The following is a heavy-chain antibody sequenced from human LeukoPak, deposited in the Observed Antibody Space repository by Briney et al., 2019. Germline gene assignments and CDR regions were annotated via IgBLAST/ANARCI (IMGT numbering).Heavy chain of an antibody. CDR3: ARGGGWGDTDAFFF. V-gene: IGHV1-58*01. Sequence: SVKVSCKASGFTFRNSAVQWVRQARGQRLEWIGWIAVGSGNTDYAQKFEERVTITRDMSTSTAYMELSSLRSGDTALYYCARGGGWGDTDAFFFWGQGTMITVSS. J-gene: IGHJ3*01. CDR1: GFTFRNSA. CDR2: IAVGSGNT. D-gene: IGHD5-18*01.